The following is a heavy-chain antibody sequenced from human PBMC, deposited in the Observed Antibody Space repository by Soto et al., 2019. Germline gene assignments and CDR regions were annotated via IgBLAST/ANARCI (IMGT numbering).Heavy chain of an antibody. CDR1: GYTFTSYY. CDR3: ARDRGPGYSGYDYLFDY. CDR2: INPSGGST. J-gene: IGHJ4*02. D-gene: IGHD5-12*01. V-gene: IGHV1-46*03. Sequence: QVQLVQSGAEVKKPGASVKVSCKASGYTFTSYYMHWVRQAPGQGLEWMGIINPSGGSTSYAQKFQGRVTMTRDTSTSTVYMELSSLRSEDTAVYYCARDRGPGYSGYDYLFDYWGQGTLVTVSS.